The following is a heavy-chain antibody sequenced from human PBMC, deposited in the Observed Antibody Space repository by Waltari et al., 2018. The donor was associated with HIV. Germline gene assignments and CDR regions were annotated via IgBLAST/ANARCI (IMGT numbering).Heavy chain of an antibody. CDR2: IYYSGSN. CDR1: GASISSGGYY. V-gene: IGHV4-31*03. J-gene: IGHJ4*02. D-gene: IGHD3-22*01. CDR3: ARRRDYDNSGHYYYFDY. Sequence: QVQLQESGPGLVKPSQTLSLTCTVSGASISSGGYYWSWIRQHPGKGLEWIGYIYYSGSNYYNPSLKSRVTISVDTSKNQFSLKMTSVTAADTAVYYCARRRDYDNSGHYYYFDYWGQGALVTVSS.